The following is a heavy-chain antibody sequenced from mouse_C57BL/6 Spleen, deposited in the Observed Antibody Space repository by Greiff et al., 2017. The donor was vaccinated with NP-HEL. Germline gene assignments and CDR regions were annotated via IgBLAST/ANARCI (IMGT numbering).Heavy chain of an antibody. D-gene: IGHD1-1*01. V-gene: IGHV3-6*01. Sequence: EVQLQESGPGLVKPSQSLSLTCSVTGYSITSGYYWNWIRQFPGNKLEWMGYISYDGSNNYNPSLKNRISITRDTSKNQFFLKLNSVTTEDTATYYCAREGADYYGSSSFAYWGQGTLVTVSA. CDR2: ISYDGSN. CDR1: GYSITSGYY. CDR3: AREGADYYGSSSFAY. J-gene: IGHJ3*01.